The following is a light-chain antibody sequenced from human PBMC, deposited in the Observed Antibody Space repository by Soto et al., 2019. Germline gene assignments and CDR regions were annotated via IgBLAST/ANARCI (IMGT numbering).Light chain of an antibody. Sequence: QSALTQPASVSGSPGQSITISCTGTSSDVGGYNYVSWYQQHPGKAPKLMIYEVSNRPSGVYDRFSGSRSGNTASLTISGLQAEDESDYYCISYTSSSTWVFGGGTKVTVL. J-gene: IGLJ3*02. CDR1: SSDVGGYNY. CDR3: ISYTSSSTWV. CDR2: EVS. V-gene: IGLV2-14*01.